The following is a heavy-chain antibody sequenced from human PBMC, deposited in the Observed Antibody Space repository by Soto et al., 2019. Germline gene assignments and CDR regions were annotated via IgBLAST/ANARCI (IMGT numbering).Heavy chain of an antibody. Sequence: QITLKESGPTQVKPTQTLTLTCSFSGFSLNTDGEGVGWVRQPPGEALEWLALIYWDDDERYSPSLKTRLTINEDSAKNQVVLIMTKMDPVDTATYYCAHSRNLITEDAQVGDFDYWGQGTLVTVSS. J-gene: IGHJ4*02. V-gene: IGHV2-5*02. D-gene: IGHD3-10*01. CDR3: AHSRNLITEDAQVGDFDY. CDR1: GFSLNTDGEG. CDR2: IYWDDDE.